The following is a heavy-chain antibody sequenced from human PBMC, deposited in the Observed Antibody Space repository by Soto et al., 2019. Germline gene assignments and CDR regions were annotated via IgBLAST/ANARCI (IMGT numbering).Heavy chain of an antibody. CDR3: AAVPGWRVVKWLPAYFAY. CDR1: GFMFTSSA. CDR2: LVVGSGNT. J-gene: IGHJ4*02. D-gene: IGHD3-3*01. Sequence: GYSVQVSCTTSGFMFTSSAVQWVRQARGQRLEWIGWLVVGSGNTHYAQHFQERVTLTRDMSTGTAYMELSSLRSEDTAVYYWAAVPGWRVVKWLPAYFAYWGQGTLVIVA. V-gene: IGHV1-58*01.